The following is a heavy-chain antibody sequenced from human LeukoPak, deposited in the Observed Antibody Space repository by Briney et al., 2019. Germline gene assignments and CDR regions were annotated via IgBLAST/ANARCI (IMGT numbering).Heavy chain of an antibody. CDR1: GYTFTGYY. CDR3: ARGGRYCSSTSCYGTAVPNWFDP. J-gene: IGHJ5*02. D-gene: IGHD2-2*01. CDR2: INPNSGGT. V-gene: IGHV1-2*02. Sequence: GASVKVSCKASGYTFTGYYMYWVRQAPGQGLEWMGWINPNSGGTNYAQKFQGRVTMTRDTSISTAYMELSRLRSDDTAVYYCARGGRYCSSTSCYGTAVPNWFDPWGQGTLVTVSS.